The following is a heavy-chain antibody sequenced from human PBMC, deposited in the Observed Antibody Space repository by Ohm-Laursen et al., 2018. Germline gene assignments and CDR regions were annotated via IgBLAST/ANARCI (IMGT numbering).Heavy chain of an antibody. D-gene: IGHD3-22*01. CDR2: ISRSGSTI. CDR1: GFTFSDYY. CDR3: ARDYYDSSGYYYGAEYFQH. Sequence: SLRLSCAASGFTFSDYYMSWIRQAPGKGLEWVSYISRSGSTIYYADSVKGRFTISRDNAKNSLYLQMNSLRAEDTAVYYCARDYYDSSGYYYGAEYFQHWGQGTLVTVSS. V-gene: IGHV3-11*01. J-gene: IGHJ1*01.